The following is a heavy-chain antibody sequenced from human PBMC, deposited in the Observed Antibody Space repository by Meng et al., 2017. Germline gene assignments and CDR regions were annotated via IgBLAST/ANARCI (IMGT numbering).Heavy chain of an antibody. CDR1: GDTVTSDA. Sequence: QVHLGQPWAEVNKPGASVMVSCQASGDTVTSDARHWVRHAPWQRLELIAWINAGNGNTKDSQKCQSRVTITRDTSASTAYMELSSLISEDTAVYYSARDRSRLSTVTLLFDPWGQGTLVTVSS. V-gene: IGHV1-3*01. D-gene: IGHD4-17*01. J-gene: IGHJ5*02. CDR2: INAGNGNT. CDR3: ARDRSRLSTVTLLFDP.